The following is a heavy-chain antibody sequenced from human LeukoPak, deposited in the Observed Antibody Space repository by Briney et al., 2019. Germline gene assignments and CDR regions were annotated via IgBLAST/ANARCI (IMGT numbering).Heavy chain of an antibody. CDR2: ISSSSTYI. D-gene: IGHD3-10*01. CDR1: GFTFSTYS. Sequence: PGGSLRLSCAASGFTFSTYSMNWVRQAPGKGLEWVSSISSSSTYIYYADSVKGRFTISRDNAKNSLYLQMNSLRAEDTAEYSCARENSGSSTAADYWGLGTLVTVSS. V-gene: IGHV3-21*01. CDR3: ARENSGSSTAADY. J-gene: IGHJ4*02.